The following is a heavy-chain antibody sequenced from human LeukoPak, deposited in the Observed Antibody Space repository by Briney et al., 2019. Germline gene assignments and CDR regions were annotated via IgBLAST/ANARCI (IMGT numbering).Heavy chain of an antibody. Sequence: PGVSLRLSCAASGFTFSTFAMTWVRQAPGKGLEWVSTISSGDNTYYPDSVKGRFTISRDSSKNTLYLQMNRLRAEDTAVYYCAQDPRRDYESDYWGQGTLVTVSS. D-gene: IGHD4/OR15-4a*01. CDR2: ISSGDNT. V-gene: IGHV3-23*01. CDR1: GFTFSTFA. J-gene: IGHJ4*02. CDR3: AQDPRRDYESDY.